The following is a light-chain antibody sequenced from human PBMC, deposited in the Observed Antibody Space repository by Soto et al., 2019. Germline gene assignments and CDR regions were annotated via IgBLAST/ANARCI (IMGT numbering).Light chain of an antibody. CDR1: QNIYTW. V-gene: IGKV1-5*03. CDR3: QQYERYST. CDR2: KAS. J-gene: IGKJ1*01. Sequence: DYQVTQSPSTLSASVGDRVTITCRASQNIYTWLAWYQQKPGIAPKLLIHKASTLGSGVPSRFSGSGYGTEFTLTISGLQPEDSATYYCQQYERYSTFGQGTKVDIK.